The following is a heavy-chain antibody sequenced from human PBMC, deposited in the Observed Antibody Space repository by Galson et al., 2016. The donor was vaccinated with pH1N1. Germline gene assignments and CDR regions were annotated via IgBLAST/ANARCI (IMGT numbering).Heavy chain of an antibody. CDR1: GFTFSSYS. V-gene: IGHV3-48*01. J-gene: IGHJ6*02. D-gene: IGHD1-14*01. CDR2: ISSSSSTI. Sequence: SLRLSCAASGFTFSSYSMNWVRQAPGKGLEWVSYISSSSSTIYYADSVKGRFTISRDNAKNSLYLQMNSLRAEDTAVYYCARVNHYYYYGMDVWGQGTTV. CDR3: ARVNHYYYYGMDV.